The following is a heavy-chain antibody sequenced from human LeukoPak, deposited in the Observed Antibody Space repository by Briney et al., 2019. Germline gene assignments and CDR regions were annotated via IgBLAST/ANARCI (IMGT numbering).Heavy chain of an antibody. D-gene: IGHD6-19*01. V-gene: IGHV3-66*01. CDR2: IYSGGST. J-gene: IGHJ6*02. CDR1: GFTVSSNY. Sequence: GGSLRLSCAASGFTVSSNYMSWVRQAPGKGLEWVPVIYSGGSTYYADSVKGRFTISRDNSKNTLYLQMNSLRAEDTAVYYCAREIAVAGTGSLYYYYGMDVWGQGTTVTVSS. CDR3: AREIAVAGTGSLYYYYGMDV.